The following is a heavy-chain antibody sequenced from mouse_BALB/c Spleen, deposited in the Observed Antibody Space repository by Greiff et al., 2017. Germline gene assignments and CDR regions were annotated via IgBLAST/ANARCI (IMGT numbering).Heavy chain of an antibody. CDR1: GFTFSSYT. V-gene: IGHV5-6-4*01. CDR3: TREYRCGIDY. Sequence: EVQLVESGGGLVKPGGSLKLSCAASGFTFSSYTMSWVRQTPEKRLEWVATISSGGSYTYYPDSVKGRFTISRDNAKNTLYLQMSSLKSEDTAMYYCTREYRCGIDYWGQGTTLTVSS. D-gene: IGHD2-14*01. CDR2: ISSGGSYT. J-gene: IGHJ2*01.